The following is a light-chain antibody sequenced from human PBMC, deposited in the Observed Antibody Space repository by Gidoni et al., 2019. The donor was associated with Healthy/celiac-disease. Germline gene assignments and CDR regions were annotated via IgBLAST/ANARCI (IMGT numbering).Light chain of an antibody. V-gene: IGKV3-11*01. J-gene: IGKJ2*01. CDR3: QQRSNWPRMYT. CDR2: DAS. Sequence: EIVLTQSPATLSLSPGERATLSCRASQSVSSYLAWYQQKPGQAPRLLIYDASNRASGIPVRFSGSGSGTDFTLTISSLEPEDFAVYYCQQRSNWPRMYTFGRGTKLEIK. CDR1: QSVSSY.